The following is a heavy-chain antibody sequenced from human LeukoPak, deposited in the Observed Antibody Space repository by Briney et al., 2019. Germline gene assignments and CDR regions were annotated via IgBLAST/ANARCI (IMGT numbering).Heavy chain of an antibody. CDR2: ISTYNGNT. CDR1: VYTFTSYG. D-gene: IGHD5-12*01. J-gene: IGHJ4*02. V-gene: IGHV1-18*01. Sequence: GASVTVSCKASVYTFTSYGITWVRQAPGQGLEWMGWISTYNGNTNYAQNLQGRVTMTTDTSTSTAYMELRSLRSDDTAVYYCARGRGSTSRYWGQGTLVTVSS. CDR3: ARGRGSTSRY.